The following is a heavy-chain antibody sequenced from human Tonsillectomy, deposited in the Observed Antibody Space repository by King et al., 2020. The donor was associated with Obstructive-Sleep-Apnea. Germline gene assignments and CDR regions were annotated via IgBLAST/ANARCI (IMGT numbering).Heavy chain of an antibody. CDR2: IKQDGSEK. D-gene: IGHD4-17*01. CDR1: GFTFSSYW. CDR3: ARDLSLATVTTEFDY. V-gene: IGHV3-7*03. Sequence: VQLVESGGGLVQPGGSLRLSCAASGFTFSSYWMSWVRQAPGKGLEWVANIKQDGSEKYYVDSVKGRFTISRDNAKNSLYLQMNSLRAEDTAVYYCARDLSLATVTTEFDYRGQGTLVTVSS. J-gene: IGHJ4*02.